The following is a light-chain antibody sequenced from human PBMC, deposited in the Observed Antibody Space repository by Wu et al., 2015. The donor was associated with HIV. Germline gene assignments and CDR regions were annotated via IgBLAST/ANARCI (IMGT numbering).Light chain of an antibody. V-gene: IGKV3-15*01. CDR2: DAS. CDR1: QSVSRS. CDR3: QQYNNWPGT. Sequence: EIVMTQSPATLSVSPGERASLSCRASQSVSRSLAWYQQKPGQAPRLLIYDASTRATGIPARFSGSGSGTEFTLTVSSLQSEDFAAYYCQQYNNWPGTFGGGTKV. J-gene: IGKJ4*01.